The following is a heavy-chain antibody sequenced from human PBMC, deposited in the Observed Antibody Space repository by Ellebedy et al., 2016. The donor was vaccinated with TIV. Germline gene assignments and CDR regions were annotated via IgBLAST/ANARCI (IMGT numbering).Heavy chain of an antibody. D-gene: IGHD5/OR15-5a*01. V-gene: IGHV3-7*03. Sequence: GESLKISCAASGFTFSRYWMTWVRQTPGKGLEWVANIKEDGSGKYYVASVKGRFTISRDNAKNSLYLKINSLTAEDTAVYYCARVSHGYRVYNLVYWYFDIWGRGTLVTFSS. CDR1: GFTFSRYW. CDR3: ARVSHGYRVYNLVYWYFDI. J-gene: IGHJ2*01. CDR2: IKEDGSGK.